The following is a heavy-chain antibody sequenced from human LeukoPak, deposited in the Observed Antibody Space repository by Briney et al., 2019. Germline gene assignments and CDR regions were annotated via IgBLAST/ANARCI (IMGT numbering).Heavy chain of an antibody. CDR3: ARGVNAYYYYYMDV. CDR1: GGSISSDGYY. CDR2: IYYSGST. J-gene: IGHJ6*03. Sequence: TLSLTCTVSGGSISSDGYYWSWIRQHPGKGLEWIGYIYYSGSTYYNPSLKSRVTISVDTSKNQFSLKLSSVTAADTAVYYCARGVNAYYYYYMDVWGKGTTVTVSS. D-gene: IGHD2-8*01. V-gene: IGHV4-31*03.